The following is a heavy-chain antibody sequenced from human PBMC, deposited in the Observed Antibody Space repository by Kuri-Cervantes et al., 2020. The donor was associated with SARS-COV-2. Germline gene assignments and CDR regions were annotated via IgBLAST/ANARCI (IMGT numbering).Heavy chain of an antibody. D-gene: IGHD1-1*01. J-gene: IGHJ4*02. CDR1: GGSINSTIYN. Sequence: SETLSLTCTVSGGSINSTIYNWGWVRQPPGKGLEWIGSIYYTGSTYYNLSLKSRITLSADTSKNQFSLKLRSLTAADTAVYYCATNVGYFDYWGQGTLVTVSS. CDR3: ATNVGYFDY. CDR2: IYYTGST. V-gene: IGHV4-39*07.